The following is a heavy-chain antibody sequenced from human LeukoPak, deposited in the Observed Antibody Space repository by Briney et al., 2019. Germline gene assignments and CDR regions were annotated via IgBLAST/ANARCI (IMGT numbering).Heavy chain of an antibody. Sequence: GASVKVSCEASGYTFTSHDITWVRQATGQGLEWMGWINHGTGYTGYAPKFQGRVTMTRDTSISTAYVELSSLRSEDTAVYYCARGQFSSGWYPYYFDYWGQGTLVTVSS. V-gene: IGHV1-8*01. CDR1: GYTFTSHD. CDR3: ARGQFSSGWYPYYFDY. CDR2: INHGTGYT. J-gene: IGHJ4*02. D-gene: IGHD6-19*01.